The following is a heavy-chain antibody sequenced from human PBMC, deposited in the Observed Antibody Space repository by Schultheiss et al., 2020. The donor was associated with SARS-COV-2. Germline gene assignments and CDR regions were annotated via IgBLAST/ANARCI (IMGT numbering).Heavy chain of an antibody. V-gene: IGHV1-2*02. CDR3: ASEWVVVAANWWFDP. Sequence: ASVKVSCKASDYTFSTYGISWVRQAPGQGLEWMGWVNPNSGGTNYAQKFQGRVTMTRDTSISTAYMEVSRLRSDDTAVYYCASEWVVVAANWWFDPWGQGTLVTVSS. CDR1: DYTFSTYG. J-gene: IGHJ5*02. CDR2: VNPNSGGT. D-gene: IGHD2-15*01.